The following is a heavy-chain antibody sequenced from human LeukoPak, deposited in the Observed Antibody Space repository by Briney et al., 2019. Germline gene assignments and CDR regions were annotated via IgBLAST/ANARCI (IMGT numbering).Heavy chain of an antibody. CDR3: ARNGDDSSDYYYFDY. D-gene: IGHD3-22*01. J-gene: IGHJ4*02. V-gene: IGHV4-30-4*07. CDR2: IYSSGTT. CDR1: GDSISSGDYS. Sequence: SETLSLTCAVSGDSISSGDYSWSWIRQPPGKGLEWIGYIYSSGTTNYNPSLKSRVTISVDTSKNQFSLKLSSVTAADTAIYYCARNGDDSSDYYYFDYWGQGTLVTVSS.